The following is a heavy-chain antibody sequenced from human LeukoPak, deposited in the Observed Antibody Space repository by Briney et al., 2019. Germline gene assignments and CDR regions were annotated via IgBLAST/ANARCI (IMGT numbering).Heavy chain of an antibody. V-gene: IGHV4-59*01. Sequence: SETLSLTCTVSGGSISSYYWSWIRQPPGKGLEWIGYIYYSGSTNYNPSLKSRVTISVDTSKNQFSLKLNSVTAADTAVYYCARSSVQDGDFDYWGQGTLVTVSS. CDR3: ARSSVQDGDFDY. D-gene: IGHD6-25*01. CDR2: IYYSGST. J-gene: IGHJ4*02. CDR1: GGSISSYY.